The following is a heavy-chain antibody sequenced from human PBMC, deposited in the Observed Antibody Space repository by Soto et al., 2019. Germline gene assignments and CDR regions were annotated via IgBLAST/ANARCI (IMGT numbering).Heavy chain of an antibody. J-gene: IGHJ5*02. V-gene: IGHV1-69*01. D-gene: IGHD2-21*02. CDR3: ARKGYCGGDCYSNWFDP. Sequence: QVQLVQSGAEVTKPGSSVKVSCRASRGTFSSDAISWVRQSPGQGLEWLGGIIPIFGTANYAEKFQGRVTIPEDESTSTAYMELSSLRSEDTAVYYCARKGYCGGDCYSNWFDPWGQGTLVTVSS. CDR2: IIPIFGTA. CDR1: RGTFSSDA.